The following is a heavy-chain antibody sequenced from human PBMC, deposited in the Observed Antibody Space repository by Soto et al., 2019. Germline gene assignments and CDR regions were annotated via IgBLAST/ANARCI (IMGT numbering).Heavy chain of an antibody. D-gene: IGHD6-13*01. V-gene: IGHV1-18*01. Sequence: QVQLVQSGAEVKKPGASVKVSCKASGYTFTSYGISWVRQAPGQGLEWMGWISAYNGNTNYAQKLQGRVTMTTDTSASTAYMELRSLRSDDTAVYYCARDARRTAAAGTWWFDPWGQGTLVTVSS. J-gene: IGHJ5*02. CDR3: ARDARRTAAAGTWWFDP. CDR1: GYTFTSYG. CDR2: ISAYNGNT.